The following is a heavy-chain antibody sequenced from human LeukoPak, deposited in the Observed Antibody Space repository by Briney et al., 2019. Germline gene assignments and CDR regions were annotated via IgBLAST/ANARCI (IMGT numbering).Heavy chain of an antibody. Sequence: PGGSLRLSCAASEFVFGDFYMSWVRQAPGKGLEWISYISSGGDTIYYADSVKGRLIISRDNAKNLVFLQMNSLRTEDTAVYYCARNTLSAAGDYWGQGTLVSVSS. CDR3: ARNTLSAAGDY. CDR1: EFVFGDFY. CDR2: ISSGGDTI. J-gene: IGHJ4*02. D-gene: IGHD6-13*01. V-gene: IGHV3-11*04.